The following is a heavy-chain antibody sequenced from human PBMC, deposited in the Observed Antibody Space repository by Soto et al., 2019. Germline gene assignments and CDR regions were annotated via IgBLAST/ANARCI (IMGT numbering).Heavy chain of an antibody. D-gene: IGHD3-22*01. J-gene: IGHJ5*02. CDR2: MNPNSGDT. CDR3: ARGPPRLIMIAEPDEGSLWLYP. V-gene: IGHV1-8*01. CDR1: GYTFTSYD. Sequence: QVQLVQSGAEVKKPGASVKVSCKTSGYTFTSYDINWVRQATGQKLEWMGWMNPNSGDTGYAQKFSGSVTMTRNTSISTAYMDRTSLRSEDTAVYYCARGPPRLIMIAEPDEGSLWLYPWGQGTLFIVSS.